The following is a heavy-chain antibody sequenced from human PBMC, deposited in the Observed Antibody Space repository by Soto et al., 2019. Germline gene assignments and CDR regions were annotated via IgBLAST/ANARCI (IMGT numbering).Heavy chain of an antibody. V-gene: IGHV3-33*01. CDR1: GFTFSSYG. CDR3: ARDPEPTTMIVVGGWFDP. Sequence: QVQLVESGGGVVQPGRSLRLSCAASGFTFSSYGMHWVRQAPGKGLKWVAVIWYDGSNKYYADSVKGRFTISRDNSKNTLYLQMNSLRAEDTAVYYCARDPEPTTMIVVGGWFDPWGQGTLVTVSS. CDR2: IWYDGSNK. D-gene: IGHD3-22*01. J-gene: IGHJ5*02.